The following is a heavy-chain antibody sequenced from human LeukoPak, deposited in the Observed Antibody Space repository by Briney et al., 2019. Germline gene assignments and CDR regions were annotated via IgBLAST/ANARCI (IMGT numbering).Heavy chain of an antibody. CDR3: AKDRGSGSYYEGYFDY. V-gene: IGHV3-23*01. Sequence: GGSLRLSCAASGFSFSSYAMSWVRQAPGKGLEWVSAISGSGGSTYYADSVKGRFTISRDNPKNTLYLQMNSLRAEDTAVYYCAKDRGSGSYYEGYFDYWGQGTLVTVSS. CDR2: ISGSGGST. J-gene: IGHJ4*02. D-gene: IGHD3-10*01. CDR1: GFSFSSYA.